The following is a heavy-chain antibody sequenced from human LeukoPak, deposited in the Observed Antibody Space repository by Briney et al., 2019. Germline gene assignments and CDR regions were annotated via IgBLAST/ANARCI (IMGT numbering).Heavy chain of an antibody. CDR1: GNTLRELP. CDR2: FDPENAEI. Sequence: GASVKVSCKLSGNTLRELPIQWVRQAGGKGLEWMAGFDPENAEIVYAQKFQGRVTMTEDTSTNTAYMDLTSLTSDDTALYYCATRGSDFWSGFDYWGQGTQVTVSS. J-gene: IGHJ4*02. CDR3: ATRGSDFWSGFDY. D-gene: IGHD3-3*01. V-gene: IGHV1-24*01.